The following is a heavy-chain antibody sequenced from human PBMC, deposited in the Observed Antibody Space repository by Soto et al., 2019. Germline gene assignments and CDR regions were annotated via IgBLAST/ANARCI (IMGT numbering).Heavy chain of an antibody. D-gene: IGHD2-2*01. Sequence: QLQLQESGPGLVKPSETLSLTCTVSGGSISSSSYYWGWIRQPPGKGLEWIGSIYYSGSTYYNPSLQSRVTISVDTSKNQFSLKLSSVTAADTAVYYCARPSPTYCSSTSCYEYYFDYWGQGTLVTVSS. J-gene: IGHJ4*02. CDR2: IYYSGST. CDR1: GGSISSSSYY. V-gene: IGHV4-39*01. CDR3: ARPSPTYCSSTSCYEYYFDY.